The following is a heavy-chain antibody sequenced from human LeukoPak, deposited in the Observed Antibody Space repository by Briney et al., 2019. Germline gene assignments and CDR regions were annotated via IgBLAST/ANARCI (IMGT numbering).Heavy chain of an antibody. CDR1: GFTFDDYG. Sequence: PGGSLRLSCAASGFTFDDYGMSWVRQVSGKGLEWVSGIDRNGGSTGYADSVKGRFTISRDNSKNTVSLQMDSLRAEDTGIYYCAKGVGYGGMDVWGQGTTVTVSS. V-gene: IGHV3-20*04. CDR2: IDRNGGST. CDR3: AKGVGYGGMDV. J-gene: IGHJ6*02. D-gene: IGHD5-12*01.